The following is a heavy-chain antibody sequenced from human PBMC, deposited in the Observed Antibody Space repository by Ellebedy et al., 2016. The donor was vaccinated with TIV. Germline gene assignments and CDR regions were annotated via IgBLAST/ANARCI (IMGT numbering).Heavy chain of an antibody. Sequence: GESLKISCAASGFTFRSYAMNWVRQAPGKGLEWVAVISHDGSSQYYADSVKGRFTVSRDNSMTTVYLEMNSLRAEDTALYYCARDLDKSSGWYGGAAYWGQGTLVTVSS. J-gene: IGHJ4*02. D-gene: IGHD6-19*01. CDR3: ARDLDKSSGWYGGAAY. V-gene: IGHV3-30-3*01. CDR1: GFTFRSYA. CDR2: ISHDGSSQ.